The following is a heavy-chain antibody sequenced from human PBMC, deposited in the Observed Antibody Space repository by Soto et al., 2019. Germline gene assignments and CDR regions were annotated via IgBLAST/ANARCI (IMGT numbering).Heavy chain of an antibody. CDR2: IDPSDSYT. CDR3: ARHVVEQAEHYYGMDV. D-gene: IGHD3-16*02. CDR1: GYSFTSYW. J-gene: IGHJ6*02. Sequence: GESLKISCKGSGYSFTSYWISWVRQMPGKGLEWMGRIDPSDSYTNYSPSFQGHVTISADKSISTAYLQWSSLKASDTAMYYCARHVVEQAEHYYGMDVWGQGTTVTVSS. V-gene: IGHV5-10-1*01.